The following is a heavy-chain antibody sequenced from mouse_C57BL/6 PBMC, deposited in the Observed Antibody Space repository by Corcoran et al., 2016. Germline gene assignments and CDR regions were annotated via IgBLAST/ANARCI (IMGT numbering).Heavy chain of an antibody. D-gene: IGHD1-1*01. CDR2: IYPGSGNT. CDR3: AREEGYYGSSQAWFAY. Sequence: QVQLQQSGPELVKPGASVKISCKASGYSFTSYYIHWVKQRPGQGLEWIGWIYPGSGNTKYNEKFKGKATLTVDKSSSTAYMLLSSLTSEDSAVYFCAREEGYYGSSQAWFAYWGQGTLVTVSA. J-gene: IGHJ3*01. CDR1: GYSFTSYY. V-gene: IGHV1-66*01.